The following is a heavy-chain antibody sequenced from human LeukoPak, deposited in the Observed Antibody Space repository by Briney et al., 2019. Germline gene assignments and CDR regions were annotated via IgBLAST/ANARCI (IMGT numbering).Heavy chain of an antibody. CDR3: AGVATWLERAFDM. J-gene: IGHJ3*02. CDR1: GFHFSSYW. Sequence: PGGSLRLSCAASGFHFSSYWMIWVRQAPGEGLEWVASMNQDGNARFYVDSVKGRLTISRDNAKKSLYLQMNRLRAEDTDVYYCAGVATWLERAFDMWGQGTMVTVSS. D-gene: IGHD3-22*01. CDR2: MNQDGNAR. V-gene: IGHV3-7*04.